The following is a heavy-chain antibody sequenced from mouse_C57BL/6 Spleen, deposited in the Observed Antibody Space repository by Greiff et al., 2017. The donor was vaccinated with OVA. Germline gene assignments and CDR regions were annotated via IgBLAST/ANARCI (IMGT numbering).Heavy chain of an antibody. Sequence: VQLQQSGAELVKPGASVKMSCKASGYTFTTYPIEWMKQNHGKSLEWIGNFHPYNDDTKYNEKFKGKATLTVEKSSSTVYLELSRLTSDDSAVYYGARRGYYGRGPYWYFDVWGTGTTVTVSS. V-gene: IGHV1-47*01. D-gene: IGHD1-1*01. CDR1: GYTFTTYP. J-gene: IGHJ1*03. CDR3: ARRGYYGRGPYWYFDV. CDR2: FHPYNDDT.